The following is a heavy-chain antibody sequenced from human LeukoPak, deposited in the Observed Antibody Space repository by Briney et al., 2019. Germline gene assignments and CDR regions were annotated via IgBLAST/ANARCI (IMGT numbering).Heavy chain of an antibody. D-gene: IGHD3-22*01. CDR2: IYYSGST. CDR1: GGSISSGDYY. Sequence: PSQTLSLTCTVSGGSISSGDYYRSWIRQPPGKGLEWIGYIYYSGSTYYNPSLKSRVTISVDTSKNQFSLKLSSVTAADTAVYYCGRGSSGYVIDYWGQGTLVTVSS. V-gene: IGHV4-30-4*01. CDR3: GRGSSGYVIDY. J-gene: IGHJ4*02.